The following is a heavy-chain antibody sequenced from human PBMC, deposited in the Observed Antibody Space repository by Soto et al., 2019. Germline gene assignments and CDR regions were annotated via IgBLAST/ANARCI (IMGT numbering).Heavy chain of an antibody. CDR2: IYWDDDK. Sequence: QITLKESGPTVVKPTQTLTLTCTFSGFSLSTSGVGVGWIRQPPGKALEWLAVIYWDDDKRYRTALKSRLTXTXXTSKNQVVLTTTNMDPVDTATYYCAHRRPNGELDYWGQGTLVTVSS. CDR1: GFSLSTSGVG. CDR3: AHRRPNGELDY. D-gene: IGHD4-17*01. J-gene: IGHJ4*02. V-gene: IGHV2-5*02.